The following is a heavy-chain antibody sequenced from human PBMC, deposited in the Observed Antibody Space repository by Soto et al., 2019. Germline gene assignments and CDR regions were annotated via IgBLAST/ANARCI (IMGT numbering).Heavy chain of an antibody. Sequence: GGSLRLSCAASGFTFSSYWMSWVRQAPGKGLEWVANIKQDGSEKYYVDSVKGRFTISRDNAKNSLYLQMNSLRAEDTAVYYCARDRPLFDYDILTGYYTYFWHYYYMDVWGKGTTVTVSS. CDR3: ARDRPLFDYDILTGYYTYFWHYYYMDV. J-gene: IGHJ6*03. CDR2: IKQDGSEK. V-gene: IGHV3-7*01. D-gene: IGHD3-9*01. CDR1: GFTFSSYW.